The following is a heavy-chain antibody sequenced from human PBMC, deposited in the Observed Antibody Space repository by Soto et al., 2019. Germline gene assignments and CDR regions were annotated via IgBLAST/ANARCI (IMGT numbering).Heavy chain of an antibody. CDR1: GFTFSSYG. V-gene: IGHV3-33*01. CDR2: IWYDGSNK. J-gene: IGHJ6*02. Sequence: QVQLVESGGGVVQPGRSLRLSCAASGFTFSSYGMHWVRQAPGKGLEWVAVIWYDGSNKYYADSVKGRFTISRDNSKNTLYLQMNSLRAEDAAVYYCAREGYSYGSTVYYYGMDVWGQGTTVTVSS. D-gene: IGHD5-18*01. CDR3: AREGYSYGSTVYYYGMDV.